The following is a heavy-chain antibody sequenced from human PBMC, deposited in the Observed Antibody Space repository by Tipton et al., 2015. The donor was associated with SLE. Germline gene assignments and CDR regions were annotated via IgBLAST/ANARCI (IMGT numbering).Heavy chain of an antibody. V-gene: IGHV3-64*01. D-gene: IGHD3-3*01. CDR3: ARGRAINYDLWSGYSSFDY. CDR2: ISSNGGST. Sequence: SLRFSCAASGFTFSSYAMHWVRQAPGKGLEYVSAISSNGGSTYYANSVKGRFTISRDNSKNTLYLQMGSLRAEDMAVYYCARGRAINYDLWSGYSSFDYWGQGTLVTVSS. J-gene: IGHJ4*02. CDR1: GFTFSSYA.